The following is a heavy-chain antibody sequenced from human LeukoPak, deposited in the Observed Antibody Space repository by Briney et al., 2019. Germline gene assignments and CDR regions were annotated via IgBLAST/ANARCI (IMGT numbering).Heavy chain of an antibody. CDR3: AREDTAMVTVDY. Sequence: SGGSLRLSCAASGFTFSSYAMSWVRQAPGKGLEWVSSISSSSSYIYYADSVKGRFTISRDNAKNSLYLQMNSLRAEDTAAYYCAREDTAMVTVDYWGQGTLVTVSS. J-gene: IGHJ4*02. D-gene: IGHD5-18*01. V-gene: IGHV3-21*01. CDR1: GFTFSSYA. CDR2: ISSSSSYI.